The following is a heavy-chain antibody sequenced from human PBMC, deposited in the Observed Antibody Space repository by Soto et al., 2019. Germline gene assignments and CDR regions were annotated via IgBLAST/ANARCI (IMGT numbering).Heavy chain of an antibody. CDR3: AKGINYDFWRGYPLAY. CDR1: GFTFDDYA. V-gene: IGHV3-9*01. D-gene: IGHD3-3*01. J-gene: IGHJ4*02. CDR2: ISWNSGSI. Sequence: SLRLSCAASGFTFDDYAMHWVRQAPGKGLEWVSGISWNSGSIGYADSVKGRFTISRDNAKNSLYLQMNSLRAEDTALYYCAKGINYDFWRGYPLAYWGQGTLVTVSS.